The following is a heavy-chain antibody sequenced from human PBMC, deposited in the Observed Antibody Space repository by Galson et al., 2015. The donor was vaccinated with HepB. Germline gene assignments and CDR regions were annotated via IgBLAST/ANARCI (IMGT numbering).Heavy chain of an antibody. V-gene: IGHV3-33*06. CDR3: AKGGVVTNWFDP. D-gene: IGHD3-3*01. Sequence: SLRLSCAASGFTFSSYGMHWVRQAPGKGLEWVAVIWYDGSNKYYADSVKGRFTISRDNSKNTLYLQMNSLRAEDTAVYYCAKGGVVTNWFDPWGQGTLVTVSS. J-gene: IGHJ5*02. CDR1: GFTFSSYG. CDR2: IWYDGSNK.